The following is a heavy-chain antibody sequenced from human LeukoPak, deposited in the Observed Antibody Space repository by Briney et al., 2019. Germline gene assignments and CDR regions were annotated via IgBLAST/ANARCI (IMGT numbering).Heavy chain of an antibody. CDR3: ARDAEIVVVVAATDGWFDP. J-gene: IGHJ5*02. CDR2: ISAYNSNT. V-gene: IGHV1-18*04. CDR1: GYTFTSYG. Sequence: ASVKVSCRASGYTFTSYGISWERQAPGQGLEWMGWISAYNSNTNYAQKLQGRVTMTTDTSTSTAYMELRSLRSDDTAVYYCARDAEIVVVVAATDGWFDPWGQGTLVTVSS. D-gene: IGHD2-15*01.